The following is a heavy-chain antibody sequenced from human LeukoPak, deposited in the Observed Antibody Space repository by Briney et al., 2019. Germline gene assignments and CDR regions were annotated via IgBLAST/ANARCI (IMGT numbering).Heavy chain of an antibody. D-gene: IGHD6-6*01. CDR2: ISSSSSTI. V-gene: IGHV3-48*03. CDR1: GFTFSSYE. CDR3: ARVGVAARTYYFDY. Sequence: GGSLRLSCAASGFTFSSYEMNWVRQAPGKGLEWVSYISSSSSTIYYADSVKGRFTISRDNAKNSLYLQMNSLRAEDTAVYYCARVGVAARTYYFDYWGQGTLVTVSS. J-gene: IGHJ4*02.